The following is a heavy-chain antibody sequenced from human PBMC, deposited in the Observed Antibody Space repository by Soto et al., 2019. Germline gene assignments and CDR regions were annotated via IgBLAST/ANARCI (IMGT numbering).Heavy chain of an antibody. CDR1: GFTFSSYA. CDR2: ISGSGGST. CDR3: ATDSLPAAAGLYWFDP. Sequence: EVQLLESGGGLVQPGGSLRLSCAASGFTFSSYAMSWVRQAPGKGLEWVSAISGSGGSTYYADSVKGRFTISRDNSKNTLYLQMNRLRAEDTAVYYCATDSLPAAAGLYWFDPWGQGTLVTVSS. D-gene: IGHD6-13*01. J-gene: IGHJ5*02. V-gene: IGHV3-23*01.